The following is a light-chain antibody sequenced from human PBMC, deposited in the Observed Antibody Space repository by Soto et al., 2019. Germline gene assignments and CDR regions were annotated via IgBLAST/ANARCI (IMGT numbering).Light chain of an antibody. CDR3: QHSYSTPYT. CDR1: QSISSY. V-gene: IGKV1-39*01. Sequence: EIQMTQSPSSLSASVGDRVTITCRASQSISSYLNWYQQKPGKAPKLLIYAASSLPSGVPSRFSGSGSGTDFTLTISRLQPEDFASCYCQHSYSTPYTFGQGTKLEIK. J-gene: IGKJ2*01. CDR2: AAS.